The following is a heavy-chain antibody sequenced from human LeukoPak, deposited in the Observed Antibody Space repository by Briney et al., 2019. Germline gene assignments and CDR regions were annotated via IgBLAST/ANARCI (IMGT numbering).Heavy chain of an antibody. J-gene: IGHJ4*02. D-gene: IGHD3-10*01. V-gene: IGHV1-69*06. CDR3: ARAKLWFGELSYYFDY. Sequence: ASVKVSCKASGGTFSSYAISWVRQAPGQGLEWMGGIVPIFGTANYAQKFQGRVTITADKSTSTAYMELSSLRSEDTAVYYCARAKLWFGELSYYFDYWGQGTLVTVSS. CDR1: GGTFSSYA. CDR2: IVPIFGTA.